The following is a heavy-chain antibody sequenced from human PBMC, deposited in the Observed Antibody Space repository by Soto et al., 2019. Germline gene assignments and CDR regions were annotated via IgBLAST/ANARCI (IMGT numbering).Heavy chain of an antibody. CDR1: GYTFTSYA. CDR3: ARNRPLFTKGMDV. D-gene: IGHD2-8*01. V-gene: IGHV1-3*01. Sequence: ASVKVSCKASGYTFTSYAMHWVRQAPGQRLEWMGWINAGNGNTRYSQKFQGRVTITRDTSASTAYMELSSLRSGDTAVYYCARNRPLFTKGMDVWGQGTTVTVSS. J-gene: IGHJ6*02. CDR2: INAGNGNT.